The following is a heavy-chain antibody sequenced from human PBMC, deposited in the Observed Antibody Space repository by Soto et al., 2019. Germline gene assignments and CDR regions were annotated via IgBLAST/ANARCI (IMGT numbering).Heavy chain of an antibody. CDR2: INFSGTT. J-gene: IGHJ5*02. CDR1: GGSISSGSYY. V-gene: IGHV4-39*07. Sequence: SETLSLTCTVSGGSISSGSYYWGWIRQPPGKGLEWIASINFSGTTYDNPSLKSRVTISVDRSKNQFSLKLSSVTAADTAVYNCARVPDRWGQGTLVTVSS. D-gene: IGHD2-2*01. CDR3: ARVPDR.